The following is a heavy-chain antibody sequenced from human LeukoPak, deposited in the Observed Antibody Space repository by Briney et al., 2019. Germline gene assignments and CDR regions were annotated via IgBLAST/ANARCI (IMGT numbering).Heavy chain of an antibody. Sequence: PSQTLSLTCAVSGGSISSGGYSWSWIRQPPGKGLEWIGYIYHSGSTYYNPSLKSRVTISVDTSKNQFSLKLSSVTAADTAVYYCARDKGPYWYFDLWGRGTLVTVSS. V-gene: IGHV4-30-2*01. CDR3: ARDKGPYWYFDL. CDR2: IYHSGST. J-gene: IGHJ2*01. CDR1: GGSISSGGYS.